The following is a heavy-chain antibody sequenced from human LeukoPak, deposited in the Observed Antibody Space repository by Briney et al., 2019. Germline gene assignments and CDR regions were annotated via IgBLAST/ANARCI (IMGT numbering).Heavy chain of an antibody. CDR2: LHYSGNT. V-gene: IGHV4-39*01. Sequence: KASETLSLTCSVSGGSISSSTYYWGWIRQPPGKGLEWIGSLHYSGNTYYNPSLKSRVTIFVNTSKSQLSLILTSVTASDTAVYYCARIIEMATMAFDIWGQGTMVTVSS. CDR3: ARIIEMATMAFDI. J-gene: IGHJ3*02. CDR1: GGSISSSTYY. D-gene: IGHD5-24*01.